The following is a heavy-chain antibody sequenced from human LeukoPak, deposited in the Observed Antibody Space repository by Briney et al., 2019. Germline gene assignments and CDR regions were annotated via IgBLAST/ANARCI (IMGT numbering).Heavy chain of an antibody. Sequence: SETLSLTCTVSGGSISTYYWSWIRQSPGKGLEWIGYIYYNGSTYYNPSLKSRVIISIDTSKNQFSLKLSSVTAADTAVYYCARHTGSGSSYPLGYWGQGTLVTVSS. J-gene: IGHJ4*02. D-gene: IGHD3-10*01. CDR3: ARHTGSGSSYPLGY. CDR2: IYYNGST. V-gene: IGHV4-59*08. CDR1: GGSISTYY.